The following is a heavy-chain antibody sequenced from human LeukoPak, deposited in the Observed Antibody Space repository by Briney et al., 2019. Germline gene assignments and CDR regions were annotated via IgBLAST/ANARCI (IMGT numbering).Heavy chain of an antibody. CDR3: ARDLGGGYSYGLDAFDI. V-gene: IGHV3-66*01. Sequence: GGSLRLSCAASGFTFSTYAMRWVRQAPGKGLEWVSSIGRGGSTYYADSVKGRFTISRDNSKNTLYLQMNSLRAEDTAVYYCARDLGGGYSYGLDAFDIWGQGTMVTVSS. D-gene: IGHD5-18*01. J-gene: IGHJ3*02. CDR2: IGRGGST. CDR1: GFTFSTYA.